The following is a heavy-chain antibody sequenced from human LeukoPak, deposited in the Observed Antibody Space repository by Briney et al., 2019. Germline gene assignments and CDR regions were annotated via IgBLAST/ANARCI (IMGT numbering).Heavy chain of an antibody. J-gene: IGHJ6*03. CDR1: GFTFDDYG. CDR2: INWNGGST. D-gene: IGHD1-26*01. CDR3: ARHSSSDTDYYYYYYMDV. Sequence: SGGSLRLSCAASGFTFDDYGMSWVRHAPGKGLEWVSGINWNGGSTGYADSVKGRFTISRDNAKNSLYLQMNSLRAEDTALYHCARHSSSDTDYYYYYYMDVWGKGTTVTVSS. V-gene: IGHV3-20*01.